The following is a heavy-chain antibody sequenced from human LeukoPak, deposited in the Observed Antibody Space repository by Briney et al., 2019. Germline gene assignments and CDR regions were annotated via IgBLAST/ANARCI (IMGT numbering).Heavy chain of an antibody. D-gene: IGHD3-22*01. V-gene: IGHV3-9*01. J-gene: IGHJ4*02. CDR1: GFTFDDYA. CDR2: ISWNSGSI. Sequence: GRSLRLSCAASGFTFDDYAMHWVRQAPGKGLEWVSGISWNSGSIGYADSVKGRFTISRDNAKNSLYLQMNSLRAEDTALYYCAKDIAYYYDSSGLDYWGQGTLVTVSS. CDR3: AKDIAYYYDSSGLDY.